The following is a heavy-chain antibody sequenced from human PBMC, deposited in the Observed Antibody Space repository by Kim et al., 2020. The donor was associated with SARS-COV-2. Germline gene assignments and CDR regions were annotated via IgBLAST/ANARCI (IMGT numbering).Heavy chain of an antibody. Sequence: GGSLRLSCAASGFTFSSYSMNWVRQAPGKGLEWVSSISSSSSYIYYADSVKGRFTISRDNAKNSLYLQMNSLRAEDTAVYYCARELWFGESPLIFDPWGQGTLVTVSS. CDR1: GFTFSSYS. CDR2: ISSSSSYI. D-gene: IGHD3-10*01. V-gene: IGHV3-21*01. CDR3: ARELWFGESPLIFDP. J-gene: IGHJ5*02.